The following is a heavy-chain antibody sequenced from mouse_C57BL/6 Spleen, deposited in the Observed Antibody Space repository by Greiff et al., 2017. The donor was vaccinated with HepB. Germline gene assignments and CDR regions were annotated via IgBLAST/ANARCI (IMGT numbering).Heavy chain of an antibody. CDR1: GFTFSDYG. CDR2: ISSGSSTI. V-gene: IGHV5-17*01. CDR3: ARAAQARAWFAY. D-gene: IGHD3-2*02. J-gene: IGHJ3*01. Sequence: EVQVVDSGGGLVKPGGSLKLSCAASGFTFSDYGMHWVRQAPEKGLEWVAYISSGSSTIYYADTVKGRFTISRDNAKNTLFLQMTSLRSEDTAMYYCARAAQARAWFAYWGQGTLVTVSA.